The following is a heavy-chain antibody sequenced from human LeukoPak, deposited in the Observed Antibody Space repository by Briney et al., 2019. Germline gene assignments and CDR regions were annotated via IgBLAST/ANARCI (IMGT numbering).Heavy chain of an antibody. V-gene: IGHV3-48*03. J-gene: IGHJ5*02. D-gene: IGHD1-26*01. Sequence: GGSLRLSCAASGSSFSSSEMSWVRQAPGTGLEWVSYISTSATTIYYADSVKGRFTISRDNAKNSLYLQMHSLRAEDTAVYYCARYSGTYGWFDPWGQGTLVTVSS. CDR3: ARYSGTYGWFDP. CDR2: ISTSATTI. CDR1: GSSFSSSE.